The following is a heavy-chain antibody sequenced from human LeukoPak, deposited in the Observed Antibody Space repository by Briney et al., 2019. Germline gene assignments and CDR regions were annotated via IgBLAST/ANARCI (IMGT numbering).Heavy chain of an antibody. V-gene: IGHV3-53*01. CDR3: ARVYKNTYCDH. Sequence: GGSLRLSCAASGHKLCSNYMSWVRHAPGRGLACVSLINTDGSTYYADSVKGRLTMSRDNSKSMLYLQMDSLRAEDTAVYYCARVYKNTYCDHWGQGTMVTVPS. CDR2: INTDGST. CDR1: GHKLCSNY. D-gene: IGHD1-14*01. J-gene: IGHJ4*02.